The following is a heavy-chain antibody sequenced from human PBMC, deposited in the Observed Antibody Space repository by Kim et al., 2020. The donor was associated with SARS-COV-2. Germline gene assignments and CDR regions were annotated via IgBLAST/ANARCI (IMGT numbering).Heavy chain of an antibody. J-gene: IGHJ5*02. V-gene: IGHV3-33*01. D-gene: IGHD1-26*01. CDR1: GFTFSSYG. CDR2: IWYDGSNK. Sequence: GGSLRLSCAASGFTFSSYGMHWVRQAPGKGLEWVAVIWYDGSNKYYADSVKGRFTISRDNSKNTLYLQMNSLRAEDTAVYYCARDYRVRGSRNWFDPWGQGTLVTVSS. CDR3: ARDYRVRGSRNWFDP.